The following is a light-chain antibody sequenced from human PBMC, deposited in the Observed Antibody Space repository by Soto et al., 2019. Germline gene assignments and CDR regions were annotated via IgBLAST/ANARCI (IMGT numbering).Light chain of an antibody. V-gene: IGLV1-44*01. CDR1: SSNIGSNT. J-gene: IGLJ2*01. CDR3: AAWDDSLNGDVV. CDR2: SNN. Sequence: QSVLTQPPSASGIPGQRVTISCSGSSSNIGSNTVNWYQQLPGTAPKLLIYSNNQRPSGVPDRFSGSKSGTSASLAISGLQSEDEADYYCAAWDDSLNGDVVFGGGTQLTVL.